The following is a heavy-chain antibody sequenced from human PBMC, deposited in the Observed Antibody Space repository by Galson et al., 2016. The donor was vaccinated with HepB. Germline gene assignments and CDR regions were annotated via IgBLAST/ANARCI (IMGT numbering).Heavy chain of an antibody. CDR3: AKEGSDSSGAYFHY. D-gene: IGHD3-22*01. J-gene: IGHJ4*02. CDR1: GFTFRSYG. Sequence: SLRLSCAASGFTFRSYGMHWVRQAPGKGLEWAALISYDGSNKRFGDPVKGRFTISRDNSKNTLYLQMSSLRAEDTAVYYCAKEGSDSSGAYFHYWGQGTLVTVSS. V-gene: IGHV3-30*18. CDR2: ISYDGSNK.